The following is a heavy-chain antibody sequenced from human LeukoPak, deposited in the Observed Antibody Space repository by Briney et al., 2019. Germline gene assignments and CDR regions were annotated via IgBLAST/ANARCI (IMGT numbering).Heavy chain of an antibody. CDR1: GFTFSNHW. Sequence: GGSLRLSCAASGFTFSNHWMPWVRQAPGKGLVWVSRIRPDGRETNHAGSVKGRFPISRDNAKNTLYLQMNSLGDEDTAVYFCGRDAVLGSGRVDYWGQGVLVTVSS. V-gene: IGHV3-74*01. CDR3: GRDAVLGSGRVDY. J-gene: IGHJ4*02. D-gene: IGHD3-10*01. CDR2: IRPDGRET.